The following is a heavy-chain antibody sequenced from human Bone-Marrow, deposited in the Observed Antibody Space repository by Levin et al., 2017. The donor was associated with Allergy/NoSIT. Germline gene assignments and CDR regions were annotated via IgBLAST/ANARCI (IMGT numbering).Heavy chain of an antibody. CDR2: IWYDGSNK. Sequence: AGGSLRLSCSASGFMFSSHDLHWVRQAPGKGLEWVAGIWYDGSNKDYADSVKGRFTISRDNSKNTMYLQMNSLRAEDTALYYCAREMYSSGWDWGQGTLVTVSS. CDR1: GFMFSSHD. D-gene: IGHD6-19*01. J-gene: IGHJ4*02. CDR3: AREMYSSGWD. V-gene: IGHV3-33*01.